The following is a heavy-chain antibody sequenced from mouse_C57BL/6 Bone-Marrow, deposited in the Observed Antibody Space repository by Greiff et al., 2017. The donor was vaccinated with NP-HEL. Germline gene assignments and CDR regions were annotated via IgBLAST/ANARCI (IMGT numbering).Heavy chain of an antibody. CDR1: GYTFTSSW. V-gene: IGHV1-69*01. Sequence: QVQLQQPGAELVMPGASVKLSCKASGYTFTSSWMHWVKQRPGQGLEWIGGIDPSDSYTNYNQKFKGKSTLTVDKSSSTAYMQLSSLTSEDSAVYYCASYYYGSSYGFAYWGQGTLVTVSA. CDR3: ASYYYGSSYGFAY. CDR2: IDPSDSYT. D-gene: IGHD1-1*01. J-gene: IGHJ3*01.